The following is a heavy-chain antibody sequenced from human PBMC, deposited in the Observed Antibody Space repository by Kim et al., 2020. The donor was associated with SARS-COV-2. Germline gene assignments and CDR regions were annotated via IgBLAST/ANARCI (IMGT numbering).Heavy chain of an antibody. D-gene: IGHD2-2*01. J-gene: IGHJ3*02. CDR2: FDPEDGET. CDR3: ATVYIVVVPAALDAFDI. CDR1: GYTLTELS. Sequence: ASVKVSCKVSGYTLTELSMHWVRQAPGKGLEWMGGFDPEDGETIYAQKFQGRVTMTEDTSTDTAYMELSSLRSEDTAVYYCATVYIVVVPAALDAFDIWGQGTMVNVSS. V-gene: IGHV1-24*01.